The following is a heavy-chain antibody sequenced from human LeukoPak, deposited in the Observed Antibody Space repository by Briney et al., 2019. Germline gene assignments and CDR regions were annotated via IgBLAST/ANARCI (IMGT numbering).Heavy chain of an antibody. CDR3: AANYYGSGADDAFDI. J-gene: IGHJ3*02. V-gene: IGHV4-59*01. CDR1: GGSISSYY. Sequence: SETLSLTCTVSGGSISSYYWSWIRQPPGKGLEWIGYIYYSGSTNYNPSLKSRVAISVDTSKNQFSLKLSSVTAADTAVYYCAANYYGSGADDAFDIWGQGTMVTVSS. CDR2: IYYSGST. D-gene: IGHD3-10*01.